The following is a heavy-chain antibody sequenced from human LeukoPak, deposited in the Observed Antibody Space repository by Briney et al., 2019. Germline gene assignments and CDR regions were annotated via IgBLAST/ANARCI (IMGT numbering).Heavy chain of an antibody. CDR1: GGSISSYY. D-gene: IGHD1-20*01. J-gene: IGHJ5*02. CDR3: AREINCAPVGWYNWFDH. Sequence: SETLSLTCTVSGGSISSYYWSWIRQPPGKGLEWIGYIYYSGSTNYNPSLKSRVTISVDTSKNQFSLKLSSVTAADTAVYYCAREINCAPVGWYNWFDHWGQGTLVTVSS. CDR2: IYYSGST. V-gene: IGHV4-59*01.